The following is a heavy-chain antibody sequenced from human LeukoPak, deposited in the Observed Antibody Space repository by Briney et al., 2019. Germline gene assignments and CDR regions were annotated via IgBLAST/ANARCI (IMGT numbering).Heavy chain of an antibody. Sequence: GGSLRLSCAASLFTFISYAMSGVPQAPGKGLEWVSHLSGSGGSTYYTDSVRGRFTISRDITKNTLYLQMSSMRAEDTAVYCCAKARSSSSWYEIYFDYWGQGTLVTVSS. J-gene: IGHJ4*02. D-gene: IGHD6-13*01. CDR3: AKARSSSSWYEIYFDY. CDR2: LSGSGGST. CDR1: LFTFISYA. V-gene: IGHV3-23*01.